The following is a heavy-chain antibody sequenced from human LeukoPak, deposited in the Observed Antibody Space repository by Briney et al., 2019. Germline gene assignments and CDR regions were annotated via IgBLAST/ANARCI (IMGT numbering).Heavy chain of an antibody. J-gene: IGHJ6*02. V-gene: IGHV3-7*01. CDR2: IKQDGSEK. CDR3: AKDFPGIVAMDV. Sequence: GGSLRLSCAASGFTFSSYWMSWVRQAPGKGLEWVANIKQDGSEKYYVDSVKGRFTISRDNSKNTLYLQMNSLRAEDTAVYYCAKDFPGIVAMDVWGQGTPVTVSS. D-gene: IGHD1-26*01. CDR1: GFTFSSYW.